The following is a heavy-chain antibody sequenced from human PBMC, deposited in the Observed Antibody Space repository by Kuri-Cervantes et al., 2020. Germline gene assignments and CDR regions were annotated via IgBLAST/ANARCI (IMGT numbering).Heavy chain of an antibody. D-gene: IGHD3-22*01. Sequence: SGPTQVTPPPTLTLICTFSGYSPRTSGVGGGWFRPPLGQARKRLAHIYWDDDKRNSPSVKIKLTLTKDTSNNHVNLTMTNMDPVDTATYYYAHRGGYYDSGGCYYAVLDYWGQGTLVTVSS. CDR3: AHRGGYYDSGGCYYAVLDY. J-gene: IGHJ4*02. V-gene: IGHV2-5*02. CDR1: GYSPRTSGVG. CDR2: IYWDDDK.